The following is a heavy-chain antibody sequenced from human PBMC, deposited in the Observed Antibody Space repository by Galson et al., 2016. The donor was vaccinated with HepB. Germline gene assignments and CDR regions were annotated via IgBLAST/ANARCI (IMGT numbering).Heavy chain of an antibody. D-gene: IGHD6-19*01. Sequence: SLRLSCAASGFNFRNYWMTWVRQVPGRGLEWVANIKRDGSEGYHLDSVKGRFTISRDNARNSLYLQMNNLRAEDAAVYYCARVTQASGLDYWGQGTLVTVSS. CDR2: IKRDGSEG. CDR1: GFNFRNYW. J-gene: IGHJ4*02. CDR3: ARVTQASGLDY. V-gene: IGHV3-7*05.